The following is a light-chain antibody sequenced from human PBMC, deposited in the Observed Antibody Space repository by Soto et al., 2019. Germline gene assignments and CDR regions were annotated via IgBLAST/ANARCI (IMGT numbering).Light chain of an antibody. CDR1: QSVSSY. Sequence: EIVLTQSPATLSLSPGEGATLSCRASQSVSSYLAWYQQKPGQAPRLLIYDASNRATGIPARFSGSGSGTDFTLTISSLEPEDFAVYYCQQRSNWPXTFGQGTKV. J-gene: IGKJ1*01. CDR2: DAS. CDR3: QQRSNWPXT. V-gene: IGKV3-11*01.